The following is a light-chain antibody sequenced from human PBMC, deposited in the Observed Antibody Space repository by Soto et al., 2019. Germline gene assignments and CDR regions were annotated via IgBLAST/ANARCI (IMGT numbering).Light chain of an antibody. CDR3: QQSFTIPWT. CDR2: SAS. J-gene: IGKJ1*01. Sequence: DIQMTQSPSSLSTSVGDRDTITCRASQYIGTYLNWYQQKPGEAPKLLMSSASRLQSGVPSTFSGSGSGTDFTLTISRLQPGDFATYYCQQSFTIPWTFGQGTRVEIK. V-gene: IGKV1-39*01. CDR1: QYIGTY.